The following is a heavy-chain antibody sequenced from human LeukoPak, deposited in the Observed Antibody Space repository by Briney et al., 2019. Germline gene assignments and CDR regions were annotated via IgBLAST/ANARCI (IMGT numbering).Heavy chain of an antibody. D-gene: IGHD2-15*01. J-gene: IGHJ5*02. CDR2: LYYSGST. CDR1: GGSISSGGYY. V-gene: IGHV4-31*03. Sequence: SETLCLTCTVSGGSISSGGYYWSWIRQHPGKGLEWIGNLYYSGSTYNNPSLKSRVTISVDTSKNQFSLKLSSVTAADTAVYHCARGPRGYCSGGSCYPIKTNWFDPWGQGTLVTVSS. CDR3: ARGPRGYCSGGSCYPIKTNWFDP.